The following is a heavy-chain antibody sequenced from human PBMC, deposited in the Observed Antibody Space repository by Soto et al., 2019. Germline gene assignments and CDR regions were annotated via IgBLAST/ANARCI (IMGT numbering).Heavy chain of an antibody. CDR1: GGSITSRTW. CDR2: VYHSGSI. V-gene: IGHV4-4*02. CDR3: ARDREVEVPGSDGNSHYYYMDL. J-gene: IGHJ6*03. D-gene: IGHD6-19*01. Sequence: SETLSLTCAVSGGSITSRTWWSWVRQTPGKGLEWIGDVYHSGSINYSPSLTSRLTISVDKSKNQFSLRLSAVTAADTAVYYCARDREVEVPGSDGNSHYYYMDLWGRGTTVTVSS.